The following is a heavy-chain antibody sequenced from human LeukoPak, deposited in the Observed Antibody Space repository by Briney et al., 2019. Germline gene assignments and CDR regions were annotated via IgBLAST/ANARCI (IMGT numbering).Heavy chain of an antibody. CDR2: MQSDGSNK. Sequence: GGSLRLSCAASGFTFSSYGMHWVRQAPGKGLEWVALMQSDGSNKYYADSVKGRFAISRDTSKNTLYLQMNSLTPDDTAVYYCAKDIGQHLGNYYYFYMDVWGKGTTVTVSS. CDR1: GFTFSSYG. CDR3: AKDIGQHLGNYYYFYMDV. J-gene: IGHJ6*03. D-gene: IGHD6-13*01. V-gene: IGHV3-30*02.